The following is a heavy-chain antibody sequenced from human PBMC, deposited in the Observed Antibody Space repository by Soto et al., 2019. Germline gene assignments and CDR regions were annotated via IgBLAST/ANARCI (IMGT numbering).Heavy chain of an antibody. Sequence: QLQLQESGPGLVKPSETLSLTCTVSGDSITSSSYYWGWIRQPPGKGLEWVGFIYSGWRTYYNPSLKSRVTISVDTSKNHFSMQLTSVTAADTAVYYCVRHPLPLEWLRIDYWGQGTLVTVSS. D-gene: IGHD3-3*01. CDR1: GDSITSSSYY. CDR3: VRHPLPLEWLRIDY. J-gene: IGHJ4*02. CDR2: IYSGWRT. V-gene: IGHV4-39*01.